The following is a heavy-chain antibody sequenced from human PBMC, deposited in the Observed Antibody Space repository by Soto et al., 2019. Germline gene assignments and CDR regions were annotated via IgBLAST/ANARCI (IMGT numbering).Heavy chain of an antibody. V-gene: IGHV3-23*01. CDR1: GFTFSSYA. CDR3: AKVRGYCSGGSCYSGAFDI. J-gene: IGHJ3*02. CDR2: ISGSGGST. D-gene: IGHD2-15*01. Sequence: PGGSLRLSCAASGFTFSSYAMSWVRQAPGKGLEWVSAISGSGGSTYYADSVKGRFTISRDNSKNTLYLQMNSLRAEDTAVYCCAKVRGYCSGGSCYSGAFDIWGQGTMVTVSS.